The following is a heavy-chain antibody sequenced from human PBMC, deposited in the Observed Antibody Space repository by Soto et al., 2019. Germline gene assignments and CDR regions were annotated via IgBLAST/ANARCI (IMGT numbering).Heavy chain of an antibody. CDR1: VCTFTGYH. D-gene: IGHD2-15*01. Sequence: GAPALLSCYASVCTFTGYHIHWRRLAPEEGREWMGWINPNSGGTNYAQKFQGWVTMTRDTSISTAYMELSRLRSDDTAVYYCASRGRLGYCSGGSCYDGFDYWGQGTLVTVSS. CDR3: ASRGRLGYCSGGSCYDGFDY. J-gene: IGHJ4*02. CDR2: INPNSGGT. V-gene: IGHV1-2*04.